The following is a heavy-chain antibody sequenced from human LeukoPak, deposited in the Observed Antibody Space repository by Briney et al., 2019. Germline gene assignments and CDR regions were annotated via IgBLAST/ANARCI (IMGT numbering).Heavy chain of an antibody. CDR1: NDSISPLY. CDR3: ARGGSAPKYYFDS. V-gene: IGHV4-59*11. J-gene: IGHJ4*02. D-gene: IGHD3-10*01. Sequence: PSETLSLTCTVSNDSISPLYWGWIRQPPGKGLEFIGYIFYSGTTNFNPSLKSRVTLSVDTSKNQFSLRLNSVTAADTAVYYCARGGSAPKYYFDSWGQGTLVTVSS. CDR2: IFYSGTT.